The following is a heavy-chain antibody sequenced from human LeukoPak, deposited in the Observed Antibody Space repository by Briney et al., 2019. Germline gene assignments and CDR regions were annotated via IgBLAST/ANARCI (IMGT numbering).Heavy chain of an antibody. CDR3: ARVSLIAKYCSGGSCDWDY. D-gene: IGHD2-15*01. V-gene: IGHV1-46*01. CDR2: INPSGGST. J-gene: IGHJ4*02. Sequence: ASVKVSCKASGCTFTSYYMHWVRQAPGQGLEWMGIINPSGGSTSYAQKFQGRVTMARDTSTSTVYMELSSLRSEDTAVYYCARVSLIAKYCSGGSCDWDYWGQGTLVTVSS. CDR1: GCTFTSYY.